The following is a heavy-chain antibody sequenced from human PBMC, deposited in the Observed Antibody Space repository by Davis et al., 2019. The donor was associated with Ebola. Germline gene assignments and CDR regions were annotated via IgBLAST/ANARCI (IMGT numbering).Heavy chain of an antibody. J-gene: IGHJ6*04. V-gene: IGHV4-39*07. D-gene: IGHD3-22*01. CDR1: GGSISSSSYY. CDR2: IYHSGST. Sequence: SETLSLTCTVSGGSISSSSYYWGWIRQPPGKGLEWIGSIYHSGSTNYNPSLKSRVTISVDTSKNQFSLKLSSVTAADTAVYYCARVISGYPYYYYGMDVWGKGTTVTVSS. CDR3: ARVISGYPYYYYGMDV.